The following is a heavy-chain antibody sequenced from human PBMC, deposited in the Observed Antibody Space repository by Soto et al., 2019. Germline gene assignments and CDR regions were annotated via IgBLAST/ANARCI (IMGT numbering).Heavy chain of an antibody. CDR1: GYTFTSYG. Sequence: ASVKVSCKASGYTFTSYGISWVRQAPGQGLEWMGWISAYNGNTNYEQKLQGRVTMTTDTSTNTAYMEVRSLRSDDTAVYYCARDRGSYALDYWGQGTLVTVSS. V-gene: IGHV1-18*01. CDR2: ISAYNGNT. CDR3: ARDRGSYALDY. D-gene: IGHD1-26*01. J-gene: IGHJ4*02.